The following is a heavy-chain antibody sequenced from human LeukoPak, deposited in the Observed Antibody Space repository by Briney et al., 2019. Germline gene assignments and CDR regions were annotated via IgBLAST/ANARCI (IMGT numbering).Heavy chain of an antibody. CDR3: ASEQRGARIYCSGGSCYSDY. CDR1: GGTFSSYA. J-gene: IGHJ4*02. D-gene: IGHD2-15*01. Sequence: ASVKVSCKASGGTFSSYAISWVRQAPGQGLEWMGRIIPIFGTANYAQKFQGRVTITTDESTSTAYMELSSLRSEDTAVYYCASEQRGARIYCSGGSCYSDYWGQGTLVTVCS. CDR2: IIPIFGTA. V-gene: IGHV1-69*05.